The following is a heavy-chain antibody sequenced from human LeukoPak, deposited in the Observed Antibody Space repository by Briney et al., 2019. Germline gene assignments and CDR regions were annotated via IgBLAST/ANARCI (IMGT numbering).Heavy chain of an antibody. D-gene: IGHD6-25*01. CDR2: ISGGSGGTT. V-gene: IGHV3-23*01. Sequence: GGSLRLSCAASGFTFSNYAMSWVRQAPGKGLEWVSAISGGSGGTTHYADSVKGRFTISRDNSKNTLYLQMNSLRAEDTAVYYCAKFKAPAGSISSEYFQYWGQGTLVTVSS. CDR3: AKFKAPAGSISSEYFQY. CDR1: GFTFSNYA. J-gene: IGHJ1*01.